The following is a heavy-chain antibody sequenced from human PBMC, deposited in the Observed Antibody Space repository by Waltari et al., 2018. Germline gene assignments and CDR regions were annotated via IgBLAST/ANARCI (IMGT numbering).Heavy chain of an antibody. J-gene: IGHJ4*02. D-gene: IGHD3-10*01. CDR1: GGSFSGYY. Sequence: QVQLQQWGAGLLKPSETLSLTCAVYGGSFSGYYWSWIRQPPGKGLEWIGEINQSGSTNYNPSLKRRVTISVDTSKNQFSLKLSSVTAADTAVYYCARLYYHYGSDRRGYWGQGTLVTVSS. CDR3: ARLYYHYGSDRRGY. CDR2: INQSGST. V-gene: IGHV4-34*01.